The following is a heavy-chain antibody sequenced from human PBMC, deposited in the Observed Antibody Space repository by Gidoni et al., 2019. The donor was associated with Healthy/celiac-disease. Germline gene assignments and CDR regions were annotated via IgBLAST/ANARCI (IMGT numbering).Heavy chain of an antibody. CDR1: GCTCSSYE. CDR3: ARPLHHFITMVRGVIGY. D-gene: IGHD3-10*01. CDR2: ISSSGSTI. Sequence: EVQRVESGGGLVQPGGSLRLSCAASGCTCSSYEMNWVRQDQGKGLGWVSYISSSGSTIYYADSVKGRFTISRDNAKNSLYLQMNSLRAEDTAVYYCARPLHHFITMVRGVIGYWGQGTLVTVSS. V-gene: IGHV3-48*03. J-gene: IGHJ4*02.